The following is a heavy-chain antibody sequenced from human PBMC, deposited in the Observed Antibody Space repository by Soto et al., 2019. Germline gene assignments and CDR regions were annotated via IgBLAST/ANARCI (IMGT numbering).Heavy chain of an antibody. D-gene: IGHD4-17*01. CDR1: GGTFSSYT. J-gene: IGHJ5*02. Sequence: QVQLVQSGAEVKKPGSSVKVSCKASGGTFSSYTISWVRQAPGQGLEWMGRIIPILGIANYAQKFQGRVTITADRSTSTAYMELSSLRSEDTAVYYCAREIYGDNWFDPWGQGTLVTVSS. CDR2: IIPILGIA. V-gene: IGHV1-69*08. CDR3: AREIYGDNWFDP.